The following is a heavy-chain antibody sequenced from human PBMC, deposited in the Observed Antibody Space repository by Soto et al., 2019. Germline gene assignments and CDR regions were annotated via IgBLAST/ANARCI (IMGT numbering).Heavy chain of an antibody. CDR2: MSYDGSNQ. Sequence: VQLWESGGGLVQPGGSLRLSCAASGFTFSSYAMTWVRQAPGKGLEWVAVMSYDGSNQYYADSVKGRFTISRDTSKNTLYLQMNSLRPEDTAVYYCAREGGYCSSTSCYTGGYFDYWGQGTLVTVSS. D-gene: IGHD2-2*02. CDR1: GFTFSSYA. CDR3: AREGGYCSSTSCYTGGYFDY. V-gene: IGHV3-30-3*01. J-gene: IGHJ4*02.